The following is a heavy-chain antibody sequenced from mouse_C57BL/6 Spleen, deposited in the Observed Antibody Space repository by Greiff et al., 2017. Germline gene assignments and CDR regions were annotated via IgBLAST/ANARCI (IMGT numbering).Heavy chain of an antibody. J-gene: IGHJ1*03. CDR1: GYTFTDYN. CDR2: INPNNGGT. CDR3: ATRPLITTVVEGYFDV. V-gene: IGHV1-18*01. D-gene: IGHD1-1*01. Sequence: EVQLQQSGPELVKPGASVKIPCKASGYTFTDYNMDWVKQSHGKSLEWIGDINPNNGGTIYNQKFKGKATLTVDKSSSTAYMELRSLTSEDTAVYYCATRPLITTVVEGYFDVWGTGTTVTVSS.